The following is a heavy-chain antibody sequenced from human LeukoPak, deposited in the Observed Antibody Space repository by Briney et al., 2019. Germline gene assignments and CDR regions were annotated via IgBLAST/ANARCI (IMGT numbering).Heavy chain of an antibody. V-gene: IGHV4-31*03. CDR3: AREKHIDFGVGFPNFDI. D-gene: IGHD3-3*01. Sequence: SQTLSLTCTVSGGSISSGGYYWSWIRQHPGKGLEWIGYIYYSGSTYYNPSLKSRVTISVDTSKNQFSLKLSSVTAADTAVYYCAREKHIDFGVGFPNFDIWGQGTMVTVSS. CDR2: IYYSGST. CDR1: GGSISSGGYY. J-gene: IGHJ3*02.